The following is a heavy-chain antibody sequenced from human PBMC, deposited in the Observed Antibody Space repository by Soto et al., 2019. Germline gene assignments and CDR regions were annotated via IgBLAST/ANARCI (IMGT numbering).Heavy chain of an antibody. J-gene: IGHJ5*02. V-gene: IGHV3-48*01. CDR2: ISSSSSTI. D-gene: IGHD4-4*01. Sequence: PGGSLRLSCAASGFTFSSYSMNWVRQAPGKGLEWVSYISSSSSTIYYADSVKGRFTISRDNAKNSLYLQMNSLRAEDTAVYYCARDRPTDWFDPWGQGTLVTVSS. CDR3: ARDRPTDWFDP. CDR1: GFTFSSYS.